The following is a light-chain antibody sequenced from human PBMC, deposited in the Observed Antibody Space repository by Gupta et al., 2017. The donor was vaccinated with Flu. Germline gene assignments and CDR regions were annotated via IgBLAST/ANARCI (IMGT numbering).Light chain of an antibody. J-gene: IGLJ3*02. CDR1: SSNIGNNY. CDR3: GTWDSSLSAWV. Sequence: QSVFTQPPSVSAAPGQKVTISCSGSSSNIGNNYVSWYQHLTGTGPKLLIYENNKRPSGMPDRFSGSRADTSATLGITGLQTGDEADYYCGTWDSSLSAWVFGGGTKLTVL. CDR2: ENN. V-gene: IGLV1-51*02.